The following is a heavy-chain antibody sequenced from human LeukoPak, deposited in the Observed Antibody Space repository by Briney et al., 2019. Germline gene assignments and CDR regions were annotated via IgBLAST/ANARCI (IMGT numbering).Heavy chain of an antibody. CDR3: ARHSEDTASLDY. D-gene: IGHD5-18*01. CDR2: IYPGDSDT. V-gene: IGHV5-51*01. Sequence: ESLQISCQGSPYRFTSYWIGGGRQVPGKGLEWMGIIYPGDSDTRYSPSFQGQVTISADKSISTAYLQWSSLKASDTAMYYCARHSEDTASLDYWGQGTLVTVSS. CDR1: PYRFTSYW. J-gene: IGHJ4*02.